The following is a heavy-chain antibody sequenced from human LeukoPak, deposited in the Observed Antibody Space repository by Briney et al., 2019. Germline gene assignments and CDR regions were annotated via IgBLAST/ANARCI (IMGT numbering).Heavy chain of an antibody. CDR1: GYSISSGYY. Sequence: AETLSLTCTVSGYSISSGYYWGWIRQPPGKGLEWIGSIHHSGSTYYNPSLKSRVTISVDTSKNQFSLKLSSVTAADTAVYYCARVFPGYCSSTSCYSWGQGTLVTVSS. J-gene: IGHJ4*02. CDR3: ARVFPGYCSSTSCYS. CDR2: IHHSGST. V-gene: IGHV4-38-2*02. D-gene: IGHD2-2*02.